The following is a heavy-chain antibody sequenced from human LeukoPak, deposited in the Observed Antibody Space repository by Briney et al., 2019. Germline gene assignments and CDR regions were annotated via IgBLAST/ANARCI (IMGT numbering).Heavy chain of an antibody. D-gene: IGHD5-18*01. Sequence: SETLSLTCAVYGGSFSGYYWSWIRQPPGKGLEWIWDINNMGITNNNQSPKSAVSISVDTIKSQFCLKLSSVTDADTAVYYCARRGADTGQAPPGWFDPWGQGTLLTVSS. V-gene: IGHV4-34*01. J-gene: IGHJ5*02. CDR1: GGSFSGYY. CDR3: ARRGADTGQAPPGWFDP. CDR2: INNMGIT.